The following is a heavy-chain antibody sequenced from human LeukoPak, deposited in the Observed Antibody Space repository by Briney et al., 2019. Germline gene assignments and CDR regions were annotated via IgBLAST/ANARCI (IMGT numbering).Heavy chain of an antibody. D-gene: IGHD3-9*01. J-gene: IGHJ3*02. Sequence: SVKVSCKASGGTFSRYAISWVRQAPGQGLEWMGRIIPIFGTANYAQKFQGRVTITTDESTSTAYMELSSLRSEDTAVYYCARKLRRRYDILTGSLHSEDDAFDIWGQGTMVTVSS. CDR1: GGTFSRYA. CDR3: ARKLRRRYDILTGSLHSEDDAFDI. V-gene: IGHV1-69*05. CDR2: IIPIFGTA.